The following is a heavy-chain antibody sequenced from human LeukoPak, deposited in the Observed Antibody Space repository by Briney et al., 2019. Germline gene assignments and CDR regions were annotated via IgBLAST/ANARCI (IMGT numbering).Heavy chain of an antibody. CDR2: IYYTGNT. Sequence: SETLSLTCTVSGGPVRSASYYWTWIRQPPGKGLEWIGYIYYTGNTNSNPSLKSRVTISIDLPKNQFSLKLSSVTAADTAVYHCARVDILTGYLADYWGQGTLVTVSS. J-gene: IGHJ4*02. D-gene: IGHD3-9*01. V-gene: IGHV4-61*01. CDR1: GGPVRSASYY. CDR3: ARVDILTGYLADY.